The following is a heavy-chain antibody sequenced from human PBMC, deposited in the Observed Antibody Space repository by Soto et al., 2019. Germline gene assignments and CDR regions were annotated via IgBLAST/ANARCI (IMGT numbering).Heavy chain of an antibody. J-gene: IGHJ4*02. Sequence: KPSETLSLTCAVSGGSISSSNWWSWVRQPPGKGLEWIGEIYHSGSTNYNPSLKSRVTISVDKSKNQFSLKLSSVTAADTAVYYCASSTRYYYGSGMIPFDYWGQGTLVTVSS. V-gene: IGHV4-4*02. CDR2: IYHSGST. CDR3: ASSTRYYYGSGMIPFDY. D-gene: IGHD3-10*01. CDR1: GGSISSSNW.